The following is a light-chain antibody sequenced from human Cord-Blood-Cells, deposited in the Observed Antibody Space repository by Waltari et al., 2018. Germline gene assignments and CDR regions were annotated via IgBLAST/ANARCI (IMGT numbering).Light chain of an antibody. J-gene: IGKJ2*01. CDR2: WAS. CDR3: QQYYSTPYT. CDR1: QSVLYSSNNKNY. Sequence: DIVMTQSPDSLAVSLGERPTIQCKSSQSVLYSSNNKNYLACYQKKPGQPPKLLIYWASTRESGVPDRFSGSGSGTDFTLTISSLQAEDVAVYCCQQYYSTPYTFGQGTKLEIK. V-gene: IGKV4-1*01.